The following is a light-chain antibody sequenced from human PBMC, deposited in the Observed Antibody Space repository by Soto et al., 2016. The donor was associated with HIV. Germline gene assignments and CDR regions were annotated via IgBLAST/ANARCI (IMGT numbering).Light chain of an antibody. Sequence: AIQMTQSPSSLSASVGDRVTITCRASQDIRNDLGWYQQKPGKAPKLLISAASTLQSGVPSRFSGSGSGADFILTISSLQPEDFATYYCQQYDSYPWTFGQGTKVEIK. CDR3: QQYDSYPWT. CDR2: AAS. J-gene: IGKJ1*01. V-gene: IGKV1-6*01. CDR1: QDIRND.